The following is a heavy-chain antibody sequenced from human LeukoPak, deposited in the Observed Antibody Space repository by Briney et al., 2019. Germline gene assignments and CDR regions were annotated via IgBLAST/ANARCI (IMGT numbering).Heavy chain of an antibody. V-gene: IGHV3-30*02. Sequence: PGGSLRLSCAASGFTFSSYGMHWVRQAPGKGLEWVAFIRYDGSNKYYADSVKGRFTISRDNSKNTLYLQINSLRAEDTAVYYCAKAWMVRGVIKNPFDYWGQGTLVTVSS. CDR2: IRYDGSNK. CDR1: GFTFSSYG. D-gene: IGHD3-10*01. J-gene: IGHJ4*02. CDR3: AKAWMVRGVIKNPFDY.